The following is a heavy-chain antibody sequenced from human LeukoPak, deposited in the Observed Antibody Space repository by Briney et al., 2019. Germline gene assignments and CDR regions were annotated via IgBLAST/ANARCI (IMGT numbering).Heavy chain of an antibody. CDR1: GGSISSYY. CDR3: AREIRYFDWLLNWFDP. D-gene: IGHD3-9*01. J-gene: IGHJ5*02. V-gene: IGHV4-4*07. Sequence: SETLSLTCTVSGGSISSYYWSWIRPPAGKGLEWIGRIYTSGSTNYNPSLKSRVTMSVDTSKNQFSLKLSSVTAADTAVYYCAREIRYFDWLLNWFDPWGQGTLVTVSS. CDR2: IYTSGST.